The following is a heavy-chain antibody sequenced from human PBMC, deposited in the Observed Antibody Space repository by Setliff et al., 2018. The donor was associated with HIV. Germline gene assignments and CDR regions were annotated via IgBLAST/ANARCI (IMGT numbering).Heavy chain of an antibody. V-gene: IGHV1-3*01. D-gene: IGHD3-10*01. J-gene: IGHJ4*02. Sequence: GASVKVSCKASGYTFISYAIHWVRQAPGQSLEWMGWITGGSGNTKYSEKFQGRVTLTRDTSASTAYMELSSLRSEDTAVYYCARKGSGSSFDFEYWGQGTLVTV. CDR3: ARKGSGSSFDFEY. CDR2: ITGGSGNT. CDR1: GYTFISYA.